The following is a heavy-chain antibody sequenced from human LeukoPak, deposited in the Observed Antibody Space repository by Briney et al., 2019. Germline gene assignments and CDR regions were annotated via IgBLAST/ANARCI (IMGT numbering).Heavy chain of an antibody. D-gene: IGHD3-10*01. V-gene: IGHV3-7*01. CDR1: GFTFSSSW. CDR2: INQAGSDK. CDR3: ARDYYTSGSH. Sequence: PGGSLRLSCAASGFTFSSSWMALVRQTPGKGLEWVANINQAGSDKNYVDSVKGRFTISRDNGKNSLYLQMNSLRAEDTALYYCARDYYTSGSHWGQGTLVIVSS. J-gene: IGHJ4*02.